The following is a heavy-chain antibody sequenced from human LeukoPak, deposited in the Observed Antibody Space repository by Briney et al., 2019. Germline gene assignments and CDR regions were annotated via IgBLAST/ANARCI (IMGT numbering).Heavy chain of an antibody. CDR3: ARDRGWFGEYPYYYYGMDV. D-gene: IGHD3-10*01. Sequence: SETLSLTCTVSGGSISSYYWSWIRQPPGKGLEGIGYIYYSGSTNYHPSLKSRVTISVDTSKNQFSLKLSSVTAADTAVYYCARDRGWFGEYPYYYYGMDVWGQGTTVTVSS. J-gene: IGHJ6*02. CDR1: GGSISSYY. CDR2: IYYSGST. V-gene: IGHV4-59*01.